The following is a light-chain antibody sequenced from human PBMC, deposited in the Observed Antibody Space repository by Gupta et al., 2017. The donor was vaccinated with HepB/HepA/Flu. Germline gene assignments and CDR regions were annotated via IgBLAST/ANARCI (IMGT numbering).Light chain of an antibody. J-gene: IGKJ4*01. V-gene: IGKV3-15*01. CDR2: GAS. Sequence: ELVMTQSPATLSVSPGERAILSCWASQSVDSKLAWYQQKPGQAPRLLIHGASTRATGIPDRFSGRGSGTEFTLTISSLQSEDLAVYYCQQYNDWPLTFGRGAKVEVK. CDR3: QQYNDWPLT. CDR1: QSVDSK.